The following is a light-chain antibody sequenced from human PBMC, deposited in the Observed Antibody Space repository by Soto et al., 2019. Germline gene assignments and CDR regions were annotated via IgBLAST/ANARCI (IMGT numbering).Light chain of an antibody. CDR1: QSVSTSQ. V-gene: IGKV3-20*01. CDR3: QQYNNWPLYT. CDR2: GAS. J-gene: IGKJ2*01. Sequence: EIVLTQSPGTLSLSPGERATLSCRASQSVSTSQLAWYQQKPGQAPRLLIFGASSRATGIPDRFRGSGSGTDFTLTISSLQSEDFAVYFCQQYNNWPLYTFGQGTKLEI.